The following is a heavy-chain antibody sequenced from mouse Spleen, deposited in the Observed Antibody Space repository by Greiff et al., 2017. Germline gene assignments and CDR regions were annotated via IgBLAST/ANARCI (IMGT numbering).Heavy chain of an antibody. V-gene: IGHV5-6*01. Sequence: EVHLVESGGDLVKPGGSLKLSCAASGFTFSSYGMSWVRQTPDKRLEWVATISSGGSYTYYPDSVKGRFTISRDNAKNTLYLQMSSLKSEDTAMYYCARPPYDYDGENWFAYWGQGTLVTVSA. CDR3: ARPPYDYDGENWFAY. J-gene: IGHJ3*01. CDR2: ISSGGSYT. D-gene: IGHD2-4*01. CDR1: GFTFSSYG.